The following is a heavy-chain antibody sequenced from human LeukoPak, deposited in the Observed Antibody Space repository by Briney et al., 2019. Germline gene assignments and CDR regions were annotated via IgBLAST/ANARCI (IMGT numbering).Heavy chain of an antibody. CDR1: GGTFSSYA. CDR3: ARVGGLHRSY. CDR2: IIPILGIA. J-gene: IGHJ4*02. V-gene: IGHV1-69*04. D-gene: IGHD4-4*01. Sequence: GASVKVSCKASGGTFSSYAISWLRQAPGQGLEWMGRIIPILGIADYAQKFQGRVTITADKSTSTAYMELSSLRSEDTAVYYCARVGGLHRSYWGQGTLVTVSS.